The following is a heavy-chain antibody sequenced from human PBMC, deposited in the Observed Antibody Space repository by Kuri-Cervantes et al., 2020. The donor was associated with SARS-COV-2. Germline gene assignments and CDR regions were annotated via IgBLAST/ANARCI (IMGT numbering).Heavy chain of an antibody. CDR3: AKVHAGYYYDSSGYNSNAFDI. CDR1: GGSISSFDYY. J-gene: IGHJ3*02. Sequence: LRLSRTVAGGSISSFDYYWSWIRQPPGKGLEWIGYIYYSGSTYYNPSLKSRVTISVDTSKNQFSLKLSSVTAADTAVYYCAKVHAGYYYDSSGYNSNAFDIWGQGTMVTVSS. D-gene: IGHD3-22*01. CDR2: IYYSGST. V-gene: IGHV4-30-4*08.